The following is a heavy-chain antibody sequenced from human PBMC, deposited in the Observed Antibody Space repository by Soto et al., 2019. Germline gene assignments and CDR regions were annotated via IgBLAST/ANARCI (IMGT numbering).Heavy chain of an antibody. J-gene: IGHJ6*02. CDR1: GGTFSSYA. Sequence: ASVKVSYKASGGTFSSYAISWVRQAPGQGLEWMGGIIPIFGTANYAQKFQGRVTTTADESTSTAYMELSSLRSEDTAVYYCAIRYCSGGSCYSYYYYGMDVWGQGTTVTVSS. CDR3: AIRYCSGGSCYSYYYYGMDV. CDR2: IIPIFGTA. V-gene: IGHV1-69*13. D-gene: IGHD2-15*01.